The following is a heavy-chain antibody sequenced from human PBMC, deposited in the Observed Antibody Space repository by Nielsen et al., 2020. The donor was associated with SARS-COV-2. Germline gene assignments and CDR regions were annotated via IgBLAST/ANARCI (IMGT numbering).Heavy chain of an antibody. J-gene: IGHJ5*02. V-gene: IGHV3-30*04. CDR2: VSYDGNE. D-gene: IGHD4-11*01. CDR1: GFTFSSHA. Sequence: GGSLRLSFAASGFTFSSHAMHWVRQAPGKGLEWLPIVSYDGNEHYADSVKGRFTISRDNSKDTLFLQLNSLRPEDTGVYFCARETIDYTSSFVDHWGQGTLVTVS. CDR3: ARETIDYTSSFVDH.